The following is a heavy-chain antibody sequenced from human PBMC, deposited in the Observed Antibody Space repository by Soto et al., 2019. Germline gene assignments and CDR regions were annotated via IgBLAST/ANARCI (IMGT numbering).Heavy chain of an antibody. D-gene: IGHD3-3*01. CDR1: EFTFSAFW. Sequence: GGSLRLSCVASEFTFSAFWMTWVRQAPGKGLEWVANINEDGSEKYYVDSVKGRFTISRDSAKNSLYLQMNSLRAEDTAVYYCARTRPSNHELRFLEWSRGRTENYHYGMDVWGQGTTVTVSS. V-gene: IGHV3-7*01. J-gene: IGHJ6*02. CDR2: INEDGSEK. CDR3: ARTRPSNHELRFLEWSRGRTENYHYGMDV.